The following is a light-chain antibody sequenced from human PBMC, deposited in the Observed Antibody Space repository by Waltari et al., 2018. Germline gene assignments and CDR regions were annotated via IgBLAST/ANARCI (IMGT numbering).Light chain of an antibody. J-gene: IGLJ1*01. CDR1: SSDVGGYNY. CDR3: CSYAGSYTGV. CDR2: DVS. Sequence: QSALTQPRSVSGSPGQSVTISCTGTSSDVGGYNYVSWYQHHPGKAPKLMVYDVSKRPSGVPDRFAGSNSGNTASLTISGRQAEDEADYYCCSYAGSYTGVFGTGTKVTVL. V-gene: IGLV2-11*01.